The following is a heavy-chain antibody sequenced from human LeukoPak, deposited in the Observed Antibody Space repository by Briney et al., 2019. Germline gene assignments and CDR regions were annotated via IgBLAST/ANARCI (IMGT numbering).Heavy chain of an antibody. CDR1: GFAFSSYE. CDR2: ISSSGSTI. D-gene: IGHD3-22*01. Sequence: PGGSLRLSCAASGFAFSSYEMNRVRQAPGKGLEWVSYISSSGSTIYYADSVKGRFTISRDNAKNSLYLQMNSLRAEDTAVYYCARVDVSGYKLFDYWGQGTLVTVSS. J-gene: IGHJ4*02. V-gene: IGHV3-48*03. CDR3: ARVDVSGYKLFDY.